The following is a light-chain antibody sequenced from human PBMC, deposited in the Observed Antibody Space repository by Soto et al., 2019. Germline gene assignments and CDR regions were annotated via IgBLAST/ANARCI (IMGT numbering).Light chain of an antibody. Sequence: QSALTQPASVSGSPGQSVTLSCSGTSGDIGAYGHVAWFQQHPGKVPKLLLRDVSNRPSGVSSRFSGSKSGNTASLTISGLRPEDEGDYYCSSSTHSNTLVFGGGTKLTVL. J-gene: IGLJ3*02. CDR1: SGDIGAYGH. CDR3: SSSTHSNTLV. V-gene: IGLV2-14*03. CDR2: DVS.